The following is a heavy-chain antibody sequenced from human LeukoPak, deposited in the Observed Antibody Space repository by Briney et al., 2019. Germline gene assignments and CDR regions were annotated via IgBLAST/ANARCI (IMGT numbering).Heavy chain of an antibody. J-gene: IGHJ4*02. CDR1: GFTFSSYA. CDR2: ISGSGGST. V-gene: IGHV3-23*01. CDR3: TTFFWGGYYPLDY. Sequence: GGSLRLSCAASGFTFSSYAMSWVRQAPGKGLEWVSAISGSGGSTYYADSVKGRFTISRDNSKNTLYLQMNSLRAEDTAVYYCTTFFWGGYYPLDYWGQGTLVTVSS. D-gene: IGHD3-3*01.